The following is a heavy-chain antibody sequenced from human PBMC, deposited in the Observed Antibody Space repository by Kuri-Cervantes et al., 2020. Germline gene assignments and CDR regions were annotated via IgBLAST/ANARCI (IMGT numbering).Heavy chain of an antibody. Sequence: GESLKISCAASGFTFSNAWMSWVRQAPGKGLEWVGRIRSKTDGGTTDYAAPVKSRFTISRDDSKNTLYLQMNSLKTEDTAVYYCTKWMTTVTPYFEDWGQGTMVTVSS. CDR3: TKWMTTVTPYFED. V-gene: IGHV3-15*01. D-gene: IGHD4-17*01. CDR2: IRSKTDGGTT. J-gene: IGHJ4*01. CDR1: GFTFSNAW.